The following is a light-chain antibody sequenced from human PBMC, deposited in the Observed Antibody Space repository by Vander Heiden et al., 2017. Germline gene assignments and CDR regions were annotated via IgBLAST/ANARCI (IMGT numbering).Light chain of an antibody. V-gene: IGKV4-1*01. J-gene: IGKJ1*01. CDR2: WAS. Sequence: DIVMTQSPDSLAVSLGERATINCKSSQSVLYTSSNKNFIAWYQQKPGQPPNLLISWASTREFGVPDRFSGSGSGTDFSLTISGLQAEDVAVYYCQQHFSGPQTFGQGTKVEIK. CDR3: QQHFSGPQT. CDR1: QSVLYTSSNKNF.